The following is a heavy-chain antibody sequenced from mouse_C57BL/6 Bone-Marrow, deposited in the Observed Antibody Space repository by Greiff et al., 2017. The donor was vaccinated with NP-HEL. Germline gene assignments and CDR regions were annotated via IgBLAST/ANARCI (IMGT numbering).Heavy chain of an antibody. Sequence: EVTLVESGGGLVQPGGSRKLSCAASGFTFSSFGMHWVRQAPEKGLEWVAYISSGSNSIYYADTVKGRFTITRDNPKNTLFMQMTRLGSEDTARYYCARYYYGSSYAMDYWGQGTSVTVSS. J-gene: IGHJ4*01. CDR2: ISSGSNSI. CDR1: GFTFSSFG. V-gene: IGHV5-17*02. D-gene: IGHD1-1*01. CDR3: ARYYYGSSYAMDY.